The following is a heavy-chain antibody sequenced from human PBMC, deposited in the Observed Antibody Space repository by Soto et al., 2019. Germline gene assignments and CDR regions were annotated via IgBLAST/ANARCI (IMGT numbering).Heavy chain of an antibody. J-gene: IGHJ6*02. Sequence: QVQLVESGGGVVQPGRSRRLSCAASGFTFSSYGMHWVRQAPGKGLEWVAVISYDGSNKYYADSVKGRFTISRDNSKNTLYLQMNSVRAEDTAVYYCAKEGQYYDILTGYRSYFGMDVWGQGTTVTVSS. CDR1: GFTFSSYG. CDR2: ISYDGSNK. D-gene: IGHD3-9*01. V-gene: IGHV3-30*18. CDR3: AKEGQYYDILTGYRSYFGMDV.